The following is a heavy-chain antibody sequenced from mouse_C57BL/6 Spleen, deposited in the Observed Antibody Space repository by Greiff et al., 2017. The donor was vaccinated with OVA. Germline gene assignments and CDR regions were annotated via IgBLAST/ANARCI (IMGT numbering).Heavy chain of an antibody. CDR1: GFTFGSYA. CDR2: ISAGGSYT. J-gene: IGHJ2*01. V-gene: IGHV5-4*01. D-gene: IGHD1-1*01. CDR3: ARDLRGGNYFDY. Sequence: EVQRVESGGGLVKPGGSLKLSCAASGFTFGSYAMSWVRQTPEKRLEWVATISAGGSYTYYPDNVKGRFTISRDNAKNNLYLQMSHLKSEDTAMYYCARDLRGGNYFDYWGQGTTLTVSS.